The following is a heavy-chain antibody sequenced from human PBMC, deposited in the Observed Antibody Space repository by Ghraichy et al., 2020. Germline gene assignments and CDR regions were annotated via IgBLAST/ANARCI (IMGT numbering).Heavy chain of an antibody. V-gene: IGHV1-24*01. J-gene: IGHJ3*02. CDR2: FDPEDGET. CDR3: ATDRGHRYYGSGWVDAFDI. Sequence: ASVKVSCKVSGYTLTELSMHWVRQAPGKGLEWMGGFDPEDGETIYAQKFQGRVTMTEDTSTDTAYMELSSLRSEDTAVYYCATDRGHRYYGSGWVDAFDIWGQGTMVTVSS. CDR1: GYTLTELS. D-gene: IGHD3-10*01.